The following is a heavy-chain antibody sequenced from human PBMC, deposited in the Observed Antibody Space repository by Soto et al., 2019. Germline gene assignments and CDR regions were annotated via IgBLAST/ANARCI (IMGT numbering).Heavy chain of an antibody. J-gene: IGHJ6*03. V-gene: IGHV1-18*01. CDR1: GYSFTNYG. Sequence: QDQLVQSGGEVKKPGASVKVSCKASGYSFTNYGITWVRQAPGQGFEWMGWISAYNGDTNYAQKLQGRVTMTTDASTSTAYLELRSLRSDDTALYYCARDRGVAPPVAGNTHYYYYMDVWGEGTTVTVSS. CDR3: ARDRGVAPPVAGNTHYYYYMDV. CDR2: ISAYNGDT. D-gene: IGHD6-19*01.